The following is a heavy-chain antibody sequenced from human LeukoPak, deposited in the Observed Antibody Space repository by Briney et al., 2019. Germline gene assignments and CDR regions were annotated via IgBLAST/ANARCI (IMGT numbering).Heavy chain of an antibody. J-gene: IGHJ3*02. D-gene: IGHD3-10*01. Sequence: PSETLSLTCTVSAGSNRRDNFYWGWSRQPPGKGLEGIGTIFYSGSTYYNPSLKSRVIISVDTSKKQFSLKLSSVTAADTAVYYCARTYYYGSGTRRKGFDIWGQGTMVTVSS. CDR3: ARTYYYGSGTRRKGFDI. CDR2: IFYSGST. V-gene: IGHV4-39*01. CDR1: AGSNRRDNFY.